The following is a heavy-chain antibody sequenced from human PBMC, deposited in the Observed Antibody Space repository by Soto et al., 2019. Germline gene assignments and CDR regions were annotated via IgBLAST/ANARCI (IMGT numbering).Heavy chain of an antibody. Sequence: QVQLVQSGAEEKKPGASVKLSCKAFGYTFTSYGMHWVRQAPGQRLEWMGWINGVNGNTKYSQKFQGRVTITRDTSASTADIQLSILRSEDTAVYYCARVAYSYDSRDYYPNAMDVWGQGTTVTVSS. V-gene: IGHV1-3*05. CDR3: ARVAYSYDSRDYYPNAMDV. CDR1: GYTFTSYG. D-gene: IGHD3-22*01. CDR2: INGVNGNT. J-gene: IGHJ6*02.